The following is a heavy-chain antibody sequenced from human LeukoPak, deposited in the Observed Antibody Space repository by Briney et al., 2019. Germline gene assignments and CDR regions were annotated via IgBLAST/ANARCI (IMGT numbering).Heavy chain of an antibody. CDR2: IIPIFGTA. D-gene: IGHD3-3*01. CDR3: ATYRAHNYDFWSGYLDY. J-gene: IGHJ4*02. CDR1: GGTCSSYA. Sequence: SVKVSCKASGGTCSSYAISWVRQAPGQGLEWMGGIIPIFGTAKYAQKFQGRVTITADESTSTAYMELSSLRSEDTAVYYCATYRAHNYDFWSGYLDYWGQGTLVTVSS. V-gene: IGHV1-69*13.